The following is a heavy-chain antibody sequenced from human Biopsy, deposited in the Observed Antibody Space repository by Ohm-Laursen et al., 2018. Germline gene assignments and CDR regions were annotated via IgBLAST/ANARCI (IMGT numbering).Heavy chain of an antibody. J-gene: IGHJ4*02. CDR3: ARDRWPHVTLLGLVVFDF. CDR1: GYTFTNYG. Sequence: SVKVSCKASGYTFTNYGISWVRQAPGQGLEWMGWVSPYNGDTDYAQKLQGRVTMTTDTSTSTAYMDLRSLRSDDTAVYYCARDRWPHVTLLGLVVFDFWGQGTLVIVSS. V-gene: IGHV1-18*01. CDR2: VSPYNGDT. D-gene: IGHD3-3*01.